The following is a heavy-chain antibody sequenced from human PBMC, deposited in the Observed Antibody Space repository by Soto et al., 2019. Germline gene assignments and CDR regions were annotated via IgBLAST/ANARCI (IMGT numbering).Heavy chain of an antibody. CDR3: ARAPEQLWISWFDP. CDR2: INAGNGNT. D-gene: IGHD5-18*01. V-gene: IGHV1-3*01. CDR1: GYTLTSYA. Sequence: ASVKVSCKASGYTLTSYAMHWVRQAPGQRLEWMGWINAGNGNTKYSQKFQGRVTITRDTSASTAYMELSSLRSEDTAVYYCARAPEQLWISWFDPWGQGTQVTVSS. J-gene: IGHJ5*02.